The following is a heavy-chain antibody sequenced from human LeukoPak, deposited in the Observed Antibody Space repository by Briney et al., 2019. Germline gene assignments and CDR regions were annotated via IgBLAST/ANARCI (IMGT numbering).Heavy chain of an antibody. V-gene: IGHV4-31*03. CDR3: ASLRSPACSSTSCYPGGRDYYYYMDV. J-gene: IGHJ6*03. CDR2: IYYSGST. Sequence: SETLSLTCTVSGGSISSGGYYWSWIRQHPGKGLEWIGYIYYSGSTYYNPSLKSRVTISVDTSKNQFSLKLSSVTAADTAVYYCASLRSPACSSTSCYPGGRDYYYYMDVWGKGTTVTVSS. CDR1: GGSISSGGYY. D-gene: IGHD2-2*01.